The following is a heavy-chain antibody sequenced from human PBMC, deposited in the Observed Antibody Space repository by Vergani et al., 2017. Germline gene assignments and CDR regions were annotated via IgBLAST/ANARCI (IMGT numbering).Heavy chain of an antibody. CDR1: GFTFTNFA. CDR3: AKDNVPGYYDSSGYCDY. Sequence: VQLVESGGGVVQPGRSLRLSCAASGFTFTNFAMTWVRQAPGEGLEWVSGISGSGGFTYYADSVKGLFTISRDNSKNTMFLQMNNLRAEDTAVYYCAKDNVPGYYDSSGYCDYWGQGTLVTVSS. CDR2: ISGSGGFT. V-gene: IGHV3-23*04. J-gene: IGHJ4*02. D-gene: IGHD3-22*01.